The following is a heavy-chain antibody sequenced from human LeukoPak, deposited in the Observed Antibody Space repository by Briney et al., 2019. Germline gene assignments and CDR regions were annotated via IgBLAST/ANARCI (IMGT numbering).Heavy chain of an antibody. CDR1: GFTFSSYW. J-gene: IGHJ1*01. Sequence: GGSLRLSCAASGFTFSSYWMSWVRQAPGKGLEWVANIKQDGSEKYYVDSVKGRSTISRDNAKNSLYLQMNSLRAEDTAVYYCARDGSDYCDSSGYYYYLEYFQHWGQGTLVTVSS. D-gene: IGHD3-22*01. CDR2: IKQDGSEK. V-gene: IGHV3-7*01. CDR3: ARDGSDYCDSSGYYYYLEYFQH.